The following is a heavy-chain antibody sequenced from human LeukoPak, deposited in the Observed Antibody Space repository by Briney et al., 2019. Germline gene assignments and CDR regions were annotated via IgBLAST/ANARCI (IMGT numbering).Heavy chain of an antibody. D-gene: IGHD2-15*01. Sequence: SETLSLTCTVSGGSISSYYWSWIRQPPGKGLEWIGYIYYSGSTNYNPSLKSRVTISVDTSKNQFSLKLSSVTAADTAVYYCARVAVLSPYYFDYWGQGTLVTVS. CDR2: IYYSGST. V-gene: IGHV4-59*01. CDR3: ARVAVLSPYYFDY. J-gene: IGHJ4*02. CDR1: GGSISSYY.